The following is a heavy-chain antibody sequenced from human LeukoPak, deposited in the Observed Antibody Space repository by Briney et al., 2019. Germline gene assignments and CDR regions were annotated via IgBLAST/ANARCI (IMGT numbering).Heavy chain of an antibody. Sequence: GGSLRLSCAASGFTFSSYWMSWVRQAPGKGLEWVANIKQDGSEKYYVDSVKGRFTISRDNAKNSLYLQMNSLRAEDTAVYYCARDCGTLFEHYGMDVWGQGTTVTVSS. CDR1: GFTFSSYW. V-gene: IGHV3-7*03. CDR2: IKQDGSEK. D-gene: IGHD2-21*01. CDR3: ARDCGTLFEHYGMDV. J-gene: IGHJ6*02.